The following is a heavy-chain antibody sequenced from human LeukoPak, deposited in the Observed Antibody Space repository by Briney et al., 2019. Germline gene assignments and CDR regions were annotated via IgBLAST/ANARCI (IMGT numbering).Heavy chain of an antibody. CDR3: ARDRVNWNDVGGLFHY. D-gene: IGHD1-1*01. J-gene: IGHJ4*02. CDR2: IAYDGSNK. Sequence: GRSLRLSCAASGFSFSTYAVHWVRQAPGKGLEWVAIIAYDGSNKYYADSVKGRFTISRDNSKNTLYLQMNSLSAEDTAVYYCARDRVNWNDVGGLFHYWGQGTLVTVTS. CDR1: GFSFSTYA. V-gene: IGHV3-30*14.